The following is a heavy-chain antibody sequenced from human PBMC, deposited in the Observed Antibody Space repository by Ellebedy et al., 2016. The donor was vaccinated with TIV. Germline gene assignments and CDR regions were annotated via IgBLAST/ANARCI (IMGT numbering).Heavy chain of an antibody. CDR2: IIPIFGTA. Sequence: SVKVSCXASGGTFSSYAISWVRQAPGQGLEWMGGIIPIFGTANYAQKFQGRVTITADKSTSTAYMELSSLRSEDTAVYYCARDLDVPGGNIRSSSNNWFDPWGQGTLVTVSS. J-gene: IGHJ5*02. V-gene: IGHV1-69*06. D-gene: IGHD6-6*01. CDR1: GGTFSSYA. CDR3: ARDLDVPGGNIRSSSNNWFDP.